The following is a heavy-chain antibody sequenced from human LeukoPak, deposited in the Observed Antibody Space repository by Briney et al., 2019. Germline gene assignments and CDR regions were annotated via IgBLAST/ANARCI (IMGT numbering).Heavy chain of an antibody. CDR1: GFTFGIST. Sequence: GGSLRLSCTASGFTFGISTMSWVRQTPGKGLEWFSVIYSGGSTYYADSVKGRFAISRDNSKNTLYLPMNSLRAEDTAVYHCAKDAAYCSSPRCLGAPLYYFDLWGRGTLVTVSS. J-gene: IGHJ2*01. CDR3: AKDAAYCSSPRCLGAPLYYFDL. D-gene: IGHD2-2*01. V-gene: IGHV3-66*01. CDR2: IYSGGST.